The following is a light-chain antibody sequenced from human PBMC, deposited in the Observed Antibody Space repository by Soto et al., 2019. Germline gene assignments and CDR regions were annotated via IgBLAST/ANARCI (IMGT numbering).Light chain of an antibody. J-gene: IGKJ5*01. Sequence: EIVLTQSPGTLSLSPGERATLSCRASQSISNSYLAWYQQKPGXAPRLLIYGASSRATGIPARFSGSGSGTEFTLIIRRLHSEDFAVYYCPRYNNWPHITFGQGTRLETK. V-gene: IGKV3-20*01. CDR2: GAS. CDR3: PRYNNWPHIT. CDR1: QSISNSY.